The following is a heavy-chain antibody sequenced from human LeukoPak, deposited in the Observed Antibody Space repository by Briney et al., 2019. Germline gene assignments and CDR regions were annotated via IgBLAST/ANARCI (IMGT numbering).Heavy chain of an antibody. CDR3: AKFEGYCSSSCSSKPTGWYFDY. Sequence: GGSLRLSCAAPGFAFSSYAMSWVRQAPGNGLECVSAISGSGGDTFYADSVKGRFTISRDNSKNTLCLQMNSLRAEDTAVYYCAKFEGYCSSSCSSKPTGWYFDYWGQGTLVTVSS. V-gene: IGHV3-23*01. CDR1: GFAFSSYA. J-gene: IGHJ4*02. D-gene: IGHD2-2*01. CDR2: ISGSGGDT.